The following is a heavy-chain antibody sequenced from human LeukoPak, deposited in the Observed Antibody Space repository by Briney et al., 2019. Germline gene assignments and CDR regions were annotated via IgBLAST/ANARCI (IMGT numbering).Heavy chain of an antibody. CDR2: ISWNSYRI. CDR3: AKDISAAAGEDFYYGMDV. V-gene: IGHV3-9*01. Sequence: PGGSLRLSCAVSGFTFDDYAMHWVRQAPGKGLEWVSGISWNSYRIGYADSVKGRFTISRDNAKNSLYLQMNSLRAEDTALYYCAKDISAAAGEDFYYGMDVWGHGTTVTVSS. J-gene: IGHJ6*02. D-gene: IGHD6-13*01. CDR1: GFTFDDYA.